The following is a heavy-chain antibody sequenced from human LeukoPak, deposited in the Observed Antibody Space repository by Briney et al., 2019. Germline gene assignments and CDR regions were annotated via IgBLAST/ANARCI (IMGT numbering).Heavy chain of an antibody. CDR3: AAVHDTYYDILTGPLPNSGGIAFDI. CDR2: IVVGSGNR. J-gene: IGHJ3*02. CDR1: GFTFTSSA. V-gene: IGHV1-58*01. Sequence: ASVKVSCTASGFTFTSSAVQWVRQARGQRLEWIGWIVVGSGNRNYAQKFQERVTITRDMSTSTAYMELSSLRSEDTAVYYCAAVHDTYYDILTGPLPNSGGIAFDIWGQGTMVTVSS. D-gene: IGHD3-9*01.